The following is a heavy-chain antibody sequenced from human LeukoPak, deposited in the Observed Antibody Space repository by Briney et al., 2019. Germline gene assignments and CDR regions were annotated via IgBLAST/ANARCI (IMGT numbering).Heavy chain of an antibody. Sequence: PGRSLRLSCAASGFTFSSYGMHWVRQAPGKGLEWVAVIWYDGSNKYYADSVKGQFTISRDNSKNTLYLQMNSLRAEDTAVYYCAGIIAVAGAFDYWRQGTLVTVSS. CDR1: GFTFSSYG. J-gene: IGHJ4*02. V-gene: IGHV3-33*01. D-gene: IGHD6-19*01. CDR3: AGIIAVAGAFDY. CDR2: IWYDGSNK.